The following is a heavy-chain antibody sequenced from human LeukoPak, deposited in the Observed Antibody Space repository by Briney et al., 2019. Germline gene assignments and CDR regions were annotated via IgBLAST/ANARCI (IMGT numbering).Heavy chain of an antibody. V-gene: IGHV1-24*01. CDR3: ARGMLGSYDSSGYYALGV. CDR2: FDPEDGET. Sequence: AASVKVSCKVSGYTLTELSMHWVRQAPGKGLEWMGGFDPEDGETIYAQKFQGRVTMTEDTSTDTAYMELSSLKSEDTAAYYCARGMLGSYDSSGYYALGVWGQGTKVTVSS. J-gene: IGHJ3*01. D-gene: IGHD3-22*01. CDR1: GYTLTELS.